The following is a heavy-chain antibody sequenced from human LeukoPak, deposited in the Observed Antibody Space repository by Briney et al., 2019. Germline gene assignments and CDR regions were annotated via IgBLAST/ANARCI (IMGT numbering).Heavy chain of an antibody. Sequence: SVTVSCKASGGTFSSYAISWVRQAPGQGLEWMGGIIPIFGTANYAQKFQGRVTITTDESTSTVYMELSSLRSEDTAVYYCARGMAYSSSSGGWFDPWGQGTLVTVSS. J-gene: IGHJ5*02. CDR2: IIPIFGTA. D-gene: IGHD6-6*01. CDR3: ARGMAYSSSSGGWFDP. CDR1: GGTFSSYA. V-gene: IGHV1-69*05.